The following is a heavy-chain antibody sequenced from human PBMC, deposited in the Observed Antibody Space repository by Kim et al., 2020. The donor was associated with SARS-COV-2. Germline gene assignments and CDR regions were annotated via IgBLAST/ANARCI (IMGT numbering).Heavy chain of an antibody. CDR1: GGSFSVHY. CDR3: ARGRTVTTFDYYYYGMDV. J-gene: IGHJ6*02. Sequence: SESLSLTCAVYGGSFSVHYWSWIRQPPGKGLEWIGEINHSGSTNYNPSLKSRVTISVDTSKNKFSLKLSSVTAADTAVYYCARGRTVTTFDYYYYGMDVWGQGTTVTVSS. CDR2: INHSGST. D-gene: IGHD4-17*01. V-gene: IGHV4-34*01.